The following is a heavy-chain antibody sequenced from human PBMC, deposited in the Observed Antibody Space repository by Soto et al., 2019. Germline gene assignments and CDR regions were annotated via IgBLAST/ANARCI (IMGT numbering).Heavy chain of an antibody. J-gene: IGHJ6*02. CDR2: VYYSGST. V-gene: IGHV4-31*03. Sequence: PSETLSLTCSVSGASMRSGGYYWSWIRQHPGKGLEWIGYVYYSGSTDYNPSLKSRLTISVDTSRSQVSLKLSSVTAADTAVYYCARHYRQYGMDVWGQGTTVTVSS. CDR3: ARHYRQYGMDV. CDR1: GASMRSGGYY. D-gene: IGHD3-10*01.